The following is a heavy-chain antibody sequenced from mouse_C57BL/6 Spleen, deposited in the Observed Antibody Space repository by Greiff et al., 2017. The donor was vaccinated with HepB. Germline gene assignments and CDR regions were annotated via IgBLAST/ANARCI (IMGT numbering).Heavy chain of an antibody. D-gene: IGHD1-1*01. CDR2: IDPSDSYT. Sequence: QVQLQQPGAELVMPGASVKLSYKASGYTFTSYWMHWVKQRPGQGLEWIGEIDPSDSYTNYNQKFKGKSTLTVDKSSSTAYMQLSSLTSEDSAVYYCARYGSLWYFDYWGQGTTLTVSS. CDR3: ARYGSLWYFDY. J-gene: IGHJ2*01. V-gene: IGHV1-69*01. CDR1: GYTFTSYW.